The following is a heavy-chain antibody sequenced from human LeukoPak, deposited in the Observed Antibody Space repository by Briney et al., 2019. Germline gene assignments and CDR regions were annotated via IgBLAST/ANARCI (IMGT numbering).Heavy chain of an antibody. V-gene: IGHV1-69*04. CDR1: GVTFSNYS. D-gene: IGHD5-24*01. Sequence: SVKLSCTASGVTFSNYSISWVRQAPGQGLEWMARIIPNVGIANYAQKFQGRVTITADKSTSTAYMELSSLRSEDTAVYYCAREAGGGTEMATMDFDYWGQGTLVTVSS. CDR2: IIPNVGIA. J-gene: IGHJ4*02. CDR3: AREAGGGTEMATMDFDY.